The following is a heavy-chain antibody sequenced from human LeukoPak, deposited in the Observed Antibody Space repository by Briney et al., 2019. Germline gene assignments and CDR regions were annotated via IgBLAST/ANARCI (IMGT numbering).Heavy chain of an antibody. D-gene: IGHD6-13*01. CDR1: GFTFSSYW. V-gene: IGHV3-7*03. CDR3: ARGAAGLNFDY. CDR2: IKQDGSEK. Sequence: PGGSLRLTCAASGFTFSSYWMSWVRQAPGKGLEWVANIKQDGSEKYYVDSVKGRFTIPRDNAKNSLYLQMNSLRAEDTAVYYCARGAAGLNFDYWGQGTLVTVSS. J-gene: IGHJ4*02.